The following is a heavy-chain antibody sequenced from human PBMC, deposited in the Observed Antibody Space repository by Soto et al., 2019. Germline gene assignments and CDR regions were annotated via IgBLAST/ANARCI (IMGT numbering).Heavy chain of an antibody. J-gene: IGHJ5*02. V-gene: IGHV4-59*01. CDR1: GGSISSYY. Sequence: PSETLSLTCTVSGGSISSYYWSWIRQPPGKGLEWIGYIYYSGSTNYNPSLKSRVTISVDTSKNQFSLKLSSVTAADTAVYYCATGGYNYDWFDPWGQGTLVTVSS. CDR3: ATGGYNYDWFDP. CDR2: IYYSGST. D-gene: IGHD5-12*01.